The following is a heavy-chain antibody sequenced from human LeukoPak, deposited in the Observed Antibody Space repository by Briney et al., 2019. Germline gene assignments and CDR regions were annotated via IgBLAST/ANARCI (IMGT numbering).Heavy chain of an antibody. CDR2: ISSNGDNT. CDR1: GFTFSTYV. CDR3: LRGTGY. V-gene: IGHV3-64D*06. J-gene: IGHJ4*02. Sequence: GRSLRLSCSVSGFTFSTYVMHWVRQAPGKVLEYVSAISSNGDNTYYADSVKGRFTISRDNSKNTLYLQMSSLSADDTAVYYCLRGTGYWGQGTLVTVSS.